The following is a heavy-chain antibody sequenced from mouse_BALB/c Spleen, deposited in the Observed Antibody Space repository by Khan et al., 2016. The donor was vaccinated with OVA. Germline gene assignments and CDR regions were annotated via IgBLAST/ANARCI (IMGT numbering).Heavy chain of an antibody. CDR2: ISSGGSYT. J-gene: IGHJ3*01. CDR1: GFTFSNYA. D-gene: IGHD1-1*01. V-gene: IGHV5-9-3*01. Sequence: EVELVESGGGLVKPGGSLKLSCAASGFTFSNYAMSWVRQTPEKRLKWVATISSGGSYTYFPDSVQGRFTISRDNAKNTLSLHMSSLRSEDTAIYYCAREVFTTVVATPFAYWGQGTLVTVSA. CDR3: AREVFTTVVATPFAY.